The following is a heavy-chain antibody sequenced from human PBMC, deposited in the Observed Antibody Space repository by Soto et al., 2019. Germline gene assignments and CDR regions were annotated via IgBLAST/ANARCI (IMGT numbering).Heavy chain of an antibody. CDR2: IYSGGTT. J-gene: IGHJ5*02. CDR1: GFTVSSNY. Sequence: EVQLVESGGGLVQPGGSLRLSCAASGFTVSSNYMSWVRQAPGKGLEWVSVIYSGGTTYYAHSVKSRFTISRDNSKNTLYLQMNSLRAEDTAVYYCARNGDSSDYRGWFDPWGQGTLVTVSS. CDR3: ARNGDSSDYRGWFDP. V-gene: IGHV3-66*01. D-gene: IGHD3-22*01.